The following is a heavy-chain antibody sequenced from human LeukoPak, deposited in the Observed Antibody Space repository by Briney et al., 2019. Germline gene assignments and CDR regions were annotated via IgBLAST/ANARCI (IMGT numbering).Heavy chain of an antibody. D-gene: IGHD5-12*01. CDR2: ISSSSSTI. CDR1: GFTFSSYS. Sequence: TGGSLRLSCAASGFTFSSYSMNWVGQAPGKGLEWVSYISSSSSTIYYADSVKGRFTISRDNAKNSLYLQMNSLRDEDTAVYYCARDTEHSGYDYYYYGMDVWGQGTTVTVSS. V-gene: IGHV3-48*02. CDR3: ARDTEHSGYDYYYYGMDV. J-gene: IGHJ6*02.